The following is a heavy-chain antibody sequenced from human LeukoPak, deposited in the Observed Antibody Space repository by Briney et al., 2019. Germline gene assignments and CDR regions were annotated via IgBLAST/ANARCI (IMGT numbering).Heavy chain of an antibody. J-gene: IGHJ4*02. Sequence: SGPALVKPTQTLTLTCTISGISLRTSAMGVAWIRQPPGKDLEWLAVIYWDDEKHYNPALKSRLTIIQDTSNNQAVLIMSNMDPVDTATYYCVRAIVRGVLREFDYWGQGTLVTVSS. D-gene: IGHD3-10*01. CDR3: VRAIVRGVLREFDY. CDR1: GISLRTSAMG. V-gene: IGHV2-5*02. CDR2: IYWDDEK.